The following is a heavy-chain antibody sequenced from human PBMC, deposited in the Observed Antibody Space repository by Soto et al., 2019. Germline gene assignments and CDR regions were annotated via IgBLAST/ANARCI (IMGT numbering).Heavy chain of an antibody. D-gene: IGHD6-13*01. J-gene: IGHJ4*02. CDR3: ARDQGSHPGD. CDR1: GGSISNDDW. CDR2: IHHSGST. V-gene: IGHV4-4*02. Sequence: QVQLQESGPGLVRPSGTVSLTCAVSGGSISNDDWWSWVCQPPGKGLEWIGEIHHSGSTNYNPSLKSRVTMSVVPSKNLFSLTLNSVTAADTAFYYCARDQGSHPGDWGQGTLVSVSS.